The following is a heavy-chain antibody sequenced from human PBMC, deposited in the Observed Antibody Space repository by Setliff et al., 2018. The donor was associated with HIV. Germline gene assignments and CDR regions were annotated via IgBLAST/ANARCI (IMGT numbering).Heavy chain of an antibody. Sequence: GASVKVSCKASGYTFTSYYMHWVRQAPGQGLEWMGIINPSGGSTSYAQKFQGRVTIAADEFTSTAYMELSSLRSEDTAVYYCARDWGIGSLIPYYYMDVWGKGTTVTVSS. CDR2: INPSGGST. CDR1: GYTFTSYY. D-gene: IGHD3-16*01. CDR3: ARDWGIGSLIPYYYMDV. J-gene: IGHJ6*03. V-gene: IGHV1-46*01.